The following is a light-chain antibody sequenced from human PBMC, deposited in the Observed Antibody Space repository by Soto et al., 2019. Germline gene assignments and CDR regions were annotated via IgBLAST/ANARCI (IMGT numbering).Light chain of an antibody. CDR1: QTLLHSNGYNY. Sequence: DIVMTQSPLSLPVTPGGPASISCRSSQTLLHSNGYNYLDWYLQKPGQSPQLLIYLGSNRASGVPDRFSGSGSGTGFTLKISRVEADDVGVYYCMQSLQTPWTFGQGTKVDIK. J-gene: IGKJ1*01. CDR2: LGS. CDR3: MQSLQTPWT. V-gene: IGKV2-28*01.